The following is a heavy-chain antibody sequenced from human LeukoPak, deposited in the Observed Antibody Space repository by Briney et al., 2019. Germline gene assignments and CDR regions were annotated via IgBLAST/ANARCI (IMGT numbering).Heavy chain of an antibody. CDR1: GDSITSTY. J-gene: IGHJ4*02. CDR3: AKTARVPYY. V-gene: IGHV4-59*08. D-gene: IGHD3-16*01. CDR2: IYYNGDT. Sequence: KPSETLSLTCTVSGDSITSTYWSWIRQPPGKGLEYLGYIYYNGDTNYNPSLSGRLTLSLDMSKNQFSLKLTSVTAADTAVYFCAKTARVPYYWGQGILVTVSS.